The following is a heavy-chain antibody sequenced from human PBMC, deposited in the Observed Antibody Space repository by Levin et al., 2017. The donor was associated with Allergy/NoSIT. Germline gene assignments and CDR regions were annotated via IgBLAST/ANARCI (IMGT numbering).Heavy chain of an antibody. V-gene: IGHV3-30*18. Sequence: GESLKISCAASKFTFSSFAMHWVRQTPGKGLEWLAVMSFDGSNKFYAESVRGRFTISRDNSKDTLYLQMNSLRGEDTAVYYCAKDFLAGNTYSGSYYGMEVWGQGTTVIVSS. CDR3: AKDFLAGNTYSGSYYGMEV. J-gene: IGHJ6*02. D-gene: IGHD3-10*01. CDR2: MSFDGSNK. CDR1: KFTFSSFA.